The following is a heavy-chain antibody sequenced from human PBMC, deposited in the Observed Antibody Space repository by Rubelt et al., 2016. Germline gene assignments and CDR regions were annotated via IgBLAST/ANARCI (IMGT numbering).Heavy chain of an antibody. CDR2: ISHSGRT. CDR3: VGRIPAGDSYGHLDY. Sequence: QLQLQESGSGLVKPSQTLSLTCAVSGGSISGGGYSWSWIRQPPGKGLEWIGSISHSGRTYYNPSLRSRVTRSVERSKNQVSLKLSSVTAADTAGDYCVGRIPAGDSYGHLDYWGQGTLGTVSS. V-gene: IGHV4-30-2*01. CDR1: GGSISGGGYS. D-gene: IGHD5-18*01. J-gene: IGHJ4*02.